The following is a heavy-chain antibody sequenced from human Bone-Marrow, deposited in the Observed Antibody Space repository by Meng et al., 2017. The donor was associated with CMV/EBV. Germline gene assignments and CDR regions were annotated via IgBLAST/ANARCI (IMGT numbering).Heavy chain of an antibody. V-gene: IGHV4-39*07. CDR1: GGSISSSSYY. J-gene: IGHJ6*02. CDR3: AREVCSSTNRYYYYGMDV. D-gene: IGHD2-2*01. CDR2: IYYSGST. Sequence: SETLSLTCTVSGGSISSSSYYWGKIRQPPGKGLEWIGSIYYSGSTYYNPSLKSRVTISVDTSKNQFSLKLSSVTAADTAVYYCAREVCSSTNRYYYYGMDVWGQGTTVTFYS.